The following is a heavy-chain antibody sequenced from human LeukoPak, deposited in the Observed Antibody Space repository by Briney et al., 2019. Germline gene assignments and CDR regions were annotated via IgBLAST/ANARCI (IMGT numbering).Heavy chain of an antibody. V-gene: IGHV1-18*01. Sequence: GASVKVSCKASGGTFSSYAISWVRQAPGQGLEWMGWISAYNGNTNYAQKLQGRVTMTTDTSTSTAYMELRSLRSDDTAVYYCARGWRVWSPDDRFDYWGQGTLVTVSS. CDR3: ARGWRVWSPDDRFDY. CDR1: GGTFSSYA. D-gene: IGHD3-3*01. J-gene: IGHJ4*02. CDR2: ISAYNGNT.